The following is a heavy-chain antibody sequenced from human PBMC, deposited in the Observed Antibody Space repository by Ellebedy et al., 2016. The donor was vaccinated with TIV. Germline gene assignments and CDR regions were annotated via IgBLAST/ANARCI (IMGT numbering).Heavy chain of an antibody. J-gene: IGHJ4*02. CDR1: GGSFSGYY. CDR3: ARGRQFSDTSGYYLDY. D-gene: IGHD3-22*01. CDR2: INHSGST. V-gene: IGHV4-34*01. Sequence: SETLSLXCAVYGGSFSGYYWSWIRQPPGKGLEWIGEINHSGSTTYSPSLKSRVTISVDTSKNQFSLRLRFVTAADTAVYYCARGRQFSDTSGYYLDYWGQGTRVTVSS.